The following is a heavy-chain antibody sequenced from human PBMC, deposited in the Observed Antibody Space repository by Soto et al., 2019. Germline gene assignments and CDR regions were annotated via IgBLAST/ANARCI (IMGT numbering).Heavy chain of an antibody. CDR2: ISAYTANT. CDR3: ARENSGSYHRHFDY. Sequence: ASVKVSCKASGYTLPNFGLSWVRQAPGQGLEWMGCISAYTANTNYAQKLQDRVTMTTDTSTSTAFLELRSLRSDDTAVYYCARENSGSYHRHFDYWGQGTLVTVSS. CDR1: GYTLPNFG. J-gene: IGHJ4*01. D-gene: IGHD1-26*01. V-gene: IGHV1-18*01.